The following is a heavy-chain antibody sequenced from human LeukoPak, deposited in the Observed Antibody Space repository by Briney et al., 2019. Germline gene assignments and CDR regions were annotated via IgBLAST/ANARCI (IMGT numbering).Heavy chain of an antibody. CDR3: ARTNEYQLLWRRGRWFDP. CDR2: INPSGGST. J-gene: IGHJ5*02. V-gene: IGHV1-46*01. D-gene: IGHD2-2*01. CDR1: GYTFTSYY. Sequence: ASVKVSCEASGYTFTSYYMHWVRQAPGQGLEGMGIINPSGGSTSYAQKFQGRVTMTRDTSTSTAYMELSSLRSEDTAVYYCARTNEYQLLWRRGRWFDPWGQGTLVTVSS.